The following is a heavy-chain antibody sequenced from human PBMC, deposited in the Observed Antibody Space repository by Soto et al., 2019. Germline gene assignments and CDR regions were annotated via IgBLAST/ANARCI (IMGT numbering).Heavy chain of an antibody. CDR3: ARYYYGSGSYGYYYYGMDV. D-gene: IGHD3-10*01. Sequence: SETLSLTCTVSGGSISSGDYYWSWIRQPPGKGLEWKGYIYYSGSTYYNPSPKSRVTISVDTSKNQCSLKLSSVTAADTAVYYCARYYYGSGSYGYYYYGMDVWGQGTTVTVSS. CDR2: IYYSGST. J-gene: IGHJ6*02. V-gene: IGHV4-30-4*01. CDR1: GGSISSGDYY.